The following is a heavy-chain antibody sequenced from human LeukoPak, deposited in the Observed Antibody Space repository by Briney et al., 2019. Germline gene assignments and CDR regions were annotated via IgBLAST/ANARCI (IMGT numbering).Heavy chain of an antibody. CDR3: AKDQDVAAAGTWGSIDY. Sequence: GGSLRLSCAASGFTFSNYGIHWVRQAPGKGLEWVAVISYDATKYYTDSVKGRFTISRDNSRNTLYLQMNSLRAEDTAVYYCAKDQDVAAAGTWGSIDYWGQGTLVTVSS. CDR1: GFTFSNYG. CDR2: ISYDATK. V-gene: IGHV3-30*18. D-gene: IGHD6-13*01. J-gene: IGHJ4*02.